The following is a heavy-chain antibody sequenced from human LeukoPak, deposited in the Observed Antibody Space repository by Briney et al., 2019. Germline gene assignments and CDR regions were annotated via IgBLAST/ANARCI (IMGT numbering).Heavy chain of an antibody. CDR3: ARLMLAEYFQH. J-gene: IGHJ1*01. V-gene: IGHV3-53*01. CDR2: IYSGGST. Sequence: GGSLRLSCAASGFIVSSNYMSWVRQAPGKGLEWVSVIYSGGSTYYADSVKGRFTISRDNSKNTLYLQMNSLRAEDTAVYYCARLMLAEYFQHWGQGTLVTVSS. D-gene: IGHD2-8*01. CDR1: GFIVSSNY.